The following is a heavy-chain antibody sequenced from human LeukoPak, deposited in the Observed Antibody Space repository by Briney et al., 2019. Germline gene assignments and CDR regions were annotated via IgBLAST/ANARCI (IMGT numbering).Heavy chain of an antibody. D-gene: IGHD5-24*01. J-gene: IGHJ4*02. Sequence: GGSLRLSCAASGFTVSSNYMSWVRQAPGKGLEWVSVIYSGGSTYYADSVKGRFTISRDNSKNTLYLQMNSLRAEDTAVYYCVRYEMATIPFDYWGQGTLVTVSS. CDR3: VRYEMATIPFDY. V-gene: IGHV3-66*01. CDR2: IYSGGST. CDR1: GFTVSSNY.